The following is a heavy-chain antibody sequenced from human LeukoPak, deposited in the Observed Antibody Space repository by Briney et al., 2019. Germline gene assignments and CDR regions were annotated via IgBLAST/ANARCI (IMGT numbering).Heavy chain of an antibody. CDR3: ASDYDFWSGYPHYFDY. CDR2: ISYDGSNK. CDR1: GFTFSSYG. D-gene: IGHD3-3*01. J-gene: IGHJ4*02. Sequence: PGRSLRLSCAASGFTFSSYGMHWVRQAPGKGLEWVAVISYDGSNKYYADSVKGRFTISRDNSKNTLYLQMNSLRAEDTAVYYCASDYDFWSGYPHYFDYWGQGTLVTVSS. V-gene: IGHV3-30*03.